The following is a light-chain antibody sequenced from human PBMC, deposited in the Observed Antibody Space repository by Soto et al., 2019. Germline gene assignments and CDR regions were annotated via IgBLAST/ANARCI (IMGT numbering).Light chain of an antibody. Sequence: SYELTQPPSVSVAPGQTARIICGGNNVGSKKVHWYQQRPGQAPVLVVYDDADRPSGIPERFSGSNSGNTATLTISWVEAGDEADYYCQVWDSSSYVFGTGTKVP. CDR3: QVWDSSSYV. V-gene: IGLV3-21*02. CDR1: NVGSKK. J-gene: IGLJ1*01. CDR2: DDA.